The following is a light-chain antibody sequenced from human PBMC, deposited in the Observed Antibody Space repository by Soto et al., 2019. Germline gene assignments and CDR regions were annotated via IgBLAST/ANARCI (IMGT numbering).Light chain of an antibody. CDR1: QDIGNY. CDR3: QQLNKYPVT. CDR2: DAS. J-gene: IGKJ5*01. V-gene: IGKV1-9*01. Sequence: IQLTQSPSSLSASVGDRVTISCRASQDIGNYLAWYQQKPGEAPKLLIYDASTLQSGVPLRFGGSGSATDFTITISSLQPEDFATYYCQQLNKYPVTFGQGTRLEIK.